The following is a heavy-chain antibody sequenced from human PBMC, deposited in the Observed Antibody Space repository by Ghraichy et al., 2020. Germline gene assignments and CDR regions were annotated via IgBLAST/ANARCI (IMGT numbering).Heavy chain of an antibody. J-gene: IGHJ3*02. CDR3: ARPARNDAFDI. Sequence: GESLNISCKGSGYSFTSYWIGWVRQMPGKGLEWMGIIYPGDSDTRYSPSFQGQVTISADKSISTAYLQRSSLKASDTAMYYCARPARNDAFDIWGQGTMVTVSS. V-gene: IGHV5-51*01. CDR1: GYSFTSYW. CDR2: IYPGDSDT.